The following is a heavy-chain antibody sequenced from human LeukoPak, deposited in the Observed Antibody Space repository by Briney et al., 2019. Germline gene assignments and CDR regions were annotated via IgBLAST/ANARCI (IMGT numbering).Heavy chain of an antibody. D-gene: IGHD3-22*01. CDR1: GAALSEYY. CDR2: VAHKGPTVYSPTLNR. CDR3: VRQGTNSGYYLLDY. V-gene: IGHV4-34*01. Sequence: PSETLSLTCAVSGAALSEYYWSWIRQSPGKGLEWIGEVAHKGPTVYSPTLNRKYNPSFKSRVTMSVDPSKNPFSLKLTSVTVADTATYYCVRQGTNSGYYLLDYWGQGHLVIVSS. J-gene: IGHJ4*02.